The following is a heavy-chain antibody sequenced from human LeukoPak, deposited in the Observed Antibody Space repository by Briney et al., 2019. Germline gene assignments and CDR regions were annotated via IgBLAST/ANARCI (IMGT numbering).Heavy chain of an antibody. J-gene: IGHJ2*01. Sequence: GGSLRLSCAASGFTFSSYWMSWVRQAPGKGLEWVANIKQDGSEKYYVDSVKGRFTISRDNAKNSLYLQMNSLRAEDTAVYYCARVVFGGYSSGWYSPSYWYFDLWGRGTLVTVSS. CDR3: ARVVFGGYSSGWYSPSYWYFDL. CDR1: GFTFSSYW. V-gene: IGHV3-7*01. D-gene: IGHD6-19*01. CDR2: IKQDGSEK.